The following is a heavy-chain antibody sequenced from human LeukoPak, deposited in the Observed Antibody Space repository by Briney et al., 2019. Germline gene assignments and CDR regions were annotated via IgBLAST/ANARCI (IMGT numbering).Heavy chain of an antibody. CDR2: IYPGDSDT. D-gene: IGHD4-17*01. CDR1: GYSFSTYW. V-gene: IGHV5-51*01. CDR3: ARGDYGDDNWFDP. J-gene: IGHJ5*02. Sequence: GESLKISCKGSGYSFSTYWIGWVRQMPGKGLEWMGIIYPGDSDTRYSPSFQGQVTISADKSISTAYLQWSSLKASDTAIYYCARGDYGDDNWFDPWGQGTLVTVSS.